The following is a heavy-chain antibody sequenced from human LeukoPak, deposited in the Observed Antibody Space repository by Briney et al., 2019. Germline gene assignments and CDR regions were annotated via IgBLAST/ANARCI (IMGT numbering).Heavy chain of an antibody. CDR1: GFTFSSYA. Sequence: HPGGSLRLSCAASGFTFSSYAMSWVRQAPGKGLEWVSAISGSGGSTYYADSVKGRFTISRDNSKNTLYLQMNSLRAEDTAVYYCAKDTMYSSGWWQHDAFDIWGQGTMVTVSS. CDR3: AKDTMYSSGWWQHDAFDI. CDR2: ISGSGGST. J-gene: IGHJ3*02. V-gene: IGHV3-23*01. D-gene: IGHD6-19*01.